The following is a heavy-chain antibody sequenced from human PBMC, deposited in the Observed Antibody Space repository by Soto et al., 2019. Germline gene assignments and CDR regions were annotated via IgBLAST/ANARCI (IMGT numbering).Heavy chain of an antibody. CDR1: GFTFSSYG. Sequence: VGSLRLSCAASGFTFSSYGMHWVRQAPGKGLEWVAVISYDGSNKYYADSVKGRFTISRDNSKNTLYLQMNSLRAEDTAVYYCAKDLRHYYDSSGYPWFDPWGQGTLVTVSS. CDR3: AKDLRHYYDSSGYPWFDP. D-gene: IGHD3-22*01. V-gene: IGHV3-30*18. J-gene: IGHJ5*02. CDR2: ISYDGSNK.